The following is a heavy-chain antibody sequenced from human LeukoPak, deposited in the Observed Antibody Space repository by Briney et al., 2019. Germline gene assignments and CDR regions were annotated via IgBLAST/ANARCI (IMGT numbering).Heavy chain of an antibody. V-gene: IGHV3-21*01. Sequence: GGSLRLSCAASGFTFSSYSMNWVRQAPEKGLEWVSSISSSSSYIYYADSVKGRFTISRDNAKNSLYLQMNSLRAEDTAVYYCASAYSSSWYPFDYWGQGTLVTVSS. J-gene: IGHJ4*02. CDR1: GFTFSSYS. CDR3: ASAYSSSWYPFDY. CDR2: ISSSSSYI. D-gene: IGHD6-13*01.